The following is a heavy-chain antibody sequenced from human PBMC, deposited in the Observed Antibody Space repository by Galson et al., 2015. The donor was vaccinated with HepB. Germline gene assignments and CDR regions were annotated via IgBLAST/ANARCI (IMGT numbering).Heavy chain of an antibody. J-gene: IGHJ4*02. CDR3: ARFETRSRAPEDY. V-gene: IGHV3-21*01. CDR1: GFTFSSYS. Sequence: SLRLSCAASGFTFSSYSMNWVRQAPGRGLEWVSSISGSSIHIIYADSVKGRFTISRDDAKSSLYLQMNSLGAEDTAVYYCARFETRSRAPEDYWGRGTLVTVSS. CDR2: ISGSSIHI. D-gene: IGHD2-2*01.